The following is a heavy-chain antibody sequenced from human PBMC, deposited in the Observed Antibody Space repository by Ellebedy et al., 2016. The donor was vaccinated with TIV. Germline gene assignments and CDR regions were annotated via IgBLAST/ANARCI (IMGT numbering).Heavy chain of an antibody. V-gene: IGHV3-72*01. D-gene: IGHD3-10*01. J-gene: IGHJ5*02. CDR1: GFTFSDHY. CDR3: ARVIVRGGHNWFDP. Sequence: GESLKISCAASGFTFSDHYMDWVRQAPGKGLEWVGRTRNKANSYTTEYAASVKGRFTISRDDSKNSLYLQMNSLKTEDTAVYYCARVIVRGGHNWFDPWGQGTLVTVSS. CDR2: TRNKANSYTT.